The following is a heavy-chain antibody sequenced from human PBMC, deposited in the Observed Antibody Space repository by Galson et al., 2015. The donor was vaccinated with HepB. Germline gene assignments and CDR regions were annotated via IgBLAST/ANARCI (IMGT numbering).Heavy chain of an antibody. CDR3: ARDSGQILDYYGMDV. CDR2: IIPIFGTA. CDR1: GGTFSSYA. D-gene: IGHD7-27*01. J-gene: IGHJ6*02. Sequence: SVKVSCKASGGTFSSYAISWVRQAPGQGLEWMGGIIPIFGTANYAQKFQGRVTITADKSTSTAYMELSSLRSEDTAVYYCARDSGQILDYYGMDVWGQGTTVTVSS. V-gene: IGHV1-69*06.